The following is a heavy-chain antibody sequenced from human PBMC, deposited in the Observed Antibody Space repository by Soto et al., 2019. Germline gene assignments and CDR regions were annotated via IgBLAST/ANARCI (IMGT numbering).Heavy chain of an antibody. CDR3: ARLTYYDFWSGYPGPSLGMDV. V-gene: IGHV4-34*01. D-gene: IGHD3-3*01. Sequence: SETLSLTCAVYGGSFSGYYWSWIRQPPGKGLEWIGEINHSGSTNYNPSLKSRVTISVDTSKNQFSLKLGSVTAADTAVYYCARLTYYDFWSGYPGPSLGMDVWGQGTTVTVSS. CDR1: GGSFSGYY. CDR2: INHSGST. J-gene: IGHJ6*02.